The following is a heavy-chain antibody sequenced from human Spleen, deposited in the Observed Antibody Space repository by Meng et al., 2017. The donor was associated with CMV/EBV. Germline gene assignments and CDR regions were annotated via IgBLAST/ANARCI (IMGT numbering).Heavy chain of an antibody. V-gene: IGHV4-55*08. CDR2: IYHSGST. J-gene: IGHJ4*02. D-gene: IGHD2-21*02. CDR1: GDSISSGNW. CDR3: ARVVTALWGYYFDY. Sequence: QVQPQKSGPGLVKPSETLSLICAVSGDSISSGNWGIWVRQPPGKGLEWIGEIYHSGSTNYNPSLKSRVTISVDKSKNQFSLKLSSVTAADTAVYYCARVVTALWGYYFDYWGQGTLVTVSS.